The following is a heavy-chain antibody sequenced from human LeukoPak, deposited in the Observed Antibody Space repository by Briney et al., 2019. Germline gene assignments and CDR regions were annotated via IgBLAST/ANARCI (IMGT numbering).Heavy chain of an antibody. CDR2: IYSGGST. CDR1: GFTVSSNY. V-gene: IGHV3-53*01. D-gene: IGHD3-10*01. J-gene: IGHJ4*02. CDR3: ARDGAYGSGSSPGLDY. Sequence: GGSLRLSCAASGFTVSSNYMSWVRQAPGKGLEWVSVIYSGGSTYYADSVKGRFTISRDNSKNTLYLQMNSLRAEDTAVYYCARDGAYGSGSSPGLDYWGQGTLVTVSS.